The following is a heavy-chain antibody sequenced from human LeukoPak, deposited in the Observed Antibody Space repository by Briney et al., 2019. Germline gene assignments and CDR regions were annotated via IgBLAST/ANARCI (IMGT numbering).Heavy chain of an antibody. Sequence: SETLSLTCTVSGGSISSYYWSWIRQPAGKGLEWIGHMYTSGSTNYNPSLKSRVTMSVDTSKNQFSLKLSSVTAADTAVYYCATPIFGVVPDYWGQGTLVTVSS. CDR1: GGSISSYY. CDR3: ATPIFGVVPDY. V-gene: IGHV4-4*07. J-gene: IGHJ4*02. D-gene: IGHD3-3*01. CDR2: MYTSGST.